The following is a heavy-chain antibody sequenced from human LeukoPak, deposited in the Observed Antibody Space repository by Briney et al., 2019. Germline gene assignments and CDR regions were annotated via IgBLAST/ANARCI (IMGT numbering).Heavy chain of an antibody. J-gene: IGHJ4*02. Sequence: PGGSLRLSCAASGFTFNNYAMSWVRQAPGKGLDWVSAITGSGGDTYHADSAKGRFTISRDNSKNTLYLQMDSLRAEDTAVYYCAKGSSSSRPYYFDYWGQGTLVTVSS. CDR1: GFTFNNYA. V-gene: IGHV3-23*01. CDR3: AKGSSSSRPYYFDY. D-gene: IGHD6-6*01. CDR2: ITGSGGDT.